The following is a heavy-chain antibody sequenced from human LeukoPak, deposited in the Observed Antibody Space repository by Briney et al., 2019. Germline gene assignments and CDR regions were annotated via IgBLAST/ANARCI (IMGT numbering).Heavy chain of an antibody. CDR3: ASSTRYYDFWSGYYPHGYYYGIDV. Sequence: PSQTLSLTCTVSGGSISSGGYYWSWIRQHPGKGLEWIGYIYYSGSTYYNPSLKSRVTISVDTSKNQFSLKLSSVTAADTAVYYCASSTRYYDFWSGYYPHGYYYGIDVWGQGTTVTVSS. V-gene: IGHV4-31*03. D-gene: IGHD3-3*01. J-gene: IGHJ6*02. CDR2: IYYSGST. CDR1: GGSISSGGYY.